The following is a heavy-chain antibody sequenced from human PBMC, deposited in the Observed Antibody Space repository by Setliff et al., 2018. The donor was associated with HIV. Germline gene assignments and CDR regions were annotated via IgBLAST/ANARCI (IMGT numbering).Heavy chain of an antibody. CDR3: ARGYYDFWSGPFKYYYYYMDV. V-gene: IGHV4-59*11. CDR2: IYYSGST. J-gene: IGHJ6*03. CDR1: GGPISSHY. D-gene: IGHD3-3*01. Sequence: SETLSLTCTVSGGPISSHYWSWIRQPPGKGLEWIGYIYYSGSTNHNPPLKSRVTISVDTSKTQFSLRLSSVTAADTAVYYCARGYYDFWSGPFKYYYYYMDVWGKGTTVTVSS.